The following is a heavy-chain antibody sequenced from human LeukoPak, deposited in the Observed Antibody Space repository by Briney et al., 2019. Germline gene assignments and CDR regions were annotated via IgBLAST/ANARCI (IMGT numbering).Heavy chain of an antibody. V-gene: IGHV1-2*06. CDR2: INPTSGGT. J-gene: IGHJ4*02. Sequence: ASVKVSCKASGYTFTGYYMHWVRQAPGQGLEWMGRINPTSGGTNYAQKFQGRVTMTRDTSISTAYMELSRLRSDDTAVYYCARETKYNWNYEDWGQGTLVTVSS. CDR1: GYTFTGYY. CDR3: ARETKYNWNYED. D-gene: IGHD1-7*01.